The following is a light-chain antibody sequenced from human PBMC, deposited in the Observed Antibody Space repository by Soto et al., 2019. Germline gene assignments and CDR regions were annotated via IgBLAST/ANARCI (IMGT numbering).Light chain of an antibody. CDR3: NSFISSTTPLV. J-gene: IGLJ2*01. Sequence: QSALTQPASVSGSPGQSITISCTGTSSDVGGYEYVSWYQQHPGKAPKLIIYDVTYRPSGVSGRFSGSKSGNMASLTISGLQAEDEADYYCNSFISSTTPLVFGGGTKLTVL. V-gene: IGLV2-14*03. CDR1: SSDVGGYEY. CDR2: DVT.